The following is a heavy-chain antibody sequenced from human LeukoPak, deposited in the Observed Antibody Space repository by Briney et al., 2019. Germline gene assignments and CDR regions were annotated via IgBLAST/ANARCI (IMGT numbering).Heavy chain of an antibody. CDR3: ARRQGCSSTSCPPDY. V-gene: IGHV5-51*01. Sequence: GESLKISFRGSGYSFTTYWIGWVRQMPGKGLEWMGIIYPGDSDTRYTPSFQGQVTLSADQSINPAYLQWSSLKAPHTAMYYCARRQGCSSTSCPPDYWGQGTLVTVS. CDR1: GYSFTTYW. CDR2: IYPGDSDT. J-gene: IGHJ4*02. D-gene: IGHD2-2*01.